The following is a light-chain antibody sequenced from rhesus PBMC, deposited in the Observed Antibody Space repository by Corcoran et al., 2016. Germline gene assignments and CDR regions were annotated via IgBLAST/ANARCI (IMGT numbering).Light chain of an antibody. CDR3: QQDYSWPPLT. Sequence: EIVMTQSPATLSLSPGERATLPCRASQSVSNSLAWYQQKPGQAPKLLLYGTFNRAPGIPDRFSGSGSGTEFTLTISSLDPEDVGIYYCQQDYSWPPLTFSGGTKVEV. J-gene: IGKJ4*01. CDR1: QSVSNS. V-gene: IGKV3-42*01. CDR2: GTF.